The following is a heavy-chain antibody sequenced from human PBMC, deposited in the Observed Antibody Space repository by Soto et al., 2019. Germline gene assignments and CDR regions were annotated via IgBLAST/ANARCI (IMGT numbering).Heavy chain of an antibody. V-gene: IGHV3-48*03. CDR2: ISTSGSTV. CDR3: VRYCSTTLCNGVATRTFDY. Sequence: RGGSLRLSCAASRFTFSTYEMNWVRQAPGKGLEWVSYISTSGSTVYYADSVKGRFTISRDNTRNSLYLQMNSLRDEDTALYYCVRYCSTTLCNGVATRTFDYWGQGTLVTVSS. J-gene: IGHJ4*02. CDR1: RFTFSTYE. D-gene: IGHD2-2*01.